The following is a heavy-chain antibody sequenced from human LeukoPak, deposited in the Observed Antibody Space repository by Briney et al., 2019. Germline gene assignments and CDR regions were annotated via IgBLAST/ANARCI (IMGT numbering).Heavy chain of an antibody. J-gene: IGHJ6*02. D-gene: IGHD3-10*01. V-gene: IGHV3-48*01. Sequence: GGSLRLSCAASGFTFNSYGMNWVRQAPGKGLEWASYISSSSSNIDYADSVKGRFTISRDNAKNSLYLQMNSLRAEDTAVYYCARDRPGSMDVWGQGTTDTVSS. CDR1: GFTFNSYG. CDR2: ISSSSSNI. CDR3: ARDRPGSMDV.